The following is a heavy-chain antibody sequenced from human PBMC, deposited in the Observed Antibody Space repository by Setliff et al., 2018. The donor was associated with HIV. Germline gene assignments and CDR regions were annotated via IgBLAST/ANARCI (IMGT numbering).Heavy chain of an antibody. Sequence: LSLTCTVSGGSISSDYWSWIRQPPGKGLEWIGYIYYSGSTDYNPSLRSRVTISVDTSKNQFSLKLSSVTAADTAVYYCATGWRVDAFDIWGQGTMVTVSS. D-gene: IGHD2-15*01. V-gene: IGHV4-59*01. CDR2: IYYSGST. J-gene: IGHJ3*02. CDR1: GGSISSDY. CDR3: ATGWRVDAFDI.